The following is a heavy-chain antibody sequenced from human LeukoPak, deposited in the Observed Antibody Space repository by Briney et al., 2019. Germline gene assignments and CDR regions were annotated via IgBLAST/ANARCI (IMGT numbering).Heavy chain of an antibody. CDR1: GGSFSGYY. CDR3: ARPLYGDYDYGY. V-gene: IGHV4-34*01. CDR2: INHSGST. J-gene: IGHJ4*02. Sequence: SETLSLTCAVYGGSFSGYYWGWIRQPPGKGLEWIGEINHSGSTNYNPSLKSRVTISVDTSKNQFSLKLSSVTAADTAVYYCARPLYGDYDYGYWGQGTLVTVSS. D-gene: IGHD4-17*01.